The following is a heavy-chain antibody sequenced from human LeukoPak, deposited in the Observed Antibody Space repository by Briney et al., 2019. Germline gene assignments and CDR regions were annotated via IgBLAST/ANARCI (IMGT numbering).Heavy chain of an antibody. J-gene: IGHJ5*02. CDR1: GGSIRSYY. D-gene: IGHD3-10*01. Sequence: PSETLSLTCTVSGGSIRSYYWSWIRQPPGKGLEWIGYIYYSGSTNYNPSLKSRVTISVDTSKNQFSLKLSSVTAADTAVYYCARAPAPPLLWFGDRVAWFDPWGQGTLVTVSS. CDR3: ARAPAPPLLWFGDRVAWFDP. V-gene: IGHV4-59*01. CDR2: IYYSGST.